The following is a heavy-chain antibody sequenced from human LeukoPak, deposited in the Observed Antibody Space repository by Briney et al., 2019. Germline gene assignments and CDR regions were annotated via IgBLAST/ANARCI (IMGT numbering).Heavy chain of an antibody. D-gene: IGHD6-19*01. CDR2: IYHSGTT. CDR3: ASTYSSGWYATH. CDR1: GVAISRGGYA. J-gene: IGHJ4*02. Sequence: SETLSLTCAVSGVAISRGGYAWNWIRQPPGKGLEWIAYIYHSGTTYYNPSLKSRATISVDTSKNQFSLKLSSVTAADTAVYYCASTYSSGWYATHWGQGTLVTVSS. V-gene: IGHV4-30-4*07.